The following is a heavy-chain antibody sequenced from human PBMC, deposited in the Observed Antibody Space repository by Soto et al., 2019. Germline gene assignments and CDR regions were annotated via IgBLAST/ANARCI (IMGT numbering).Heavy chain of an antibody. D-gene: IGHD2-2*01. Sequence: GASVKVSCKASGYTFTSYDINWVRQATGQGLEWMGWMNPNSGNTGYARKFQGRVTMTRNTSISTAYMELSSLRSDDTAVYYCAREPPYPSYCSSTSCYGDYFDYWGQGTLVTVSS. J-gene: IGHJ4*02. V-gene: IGHV1-8*01. CDR1: GYTFTSYD. CDR3: AREPPYPSYCSSTSCYGDYFDY. CDR2: MNPNSGNT.